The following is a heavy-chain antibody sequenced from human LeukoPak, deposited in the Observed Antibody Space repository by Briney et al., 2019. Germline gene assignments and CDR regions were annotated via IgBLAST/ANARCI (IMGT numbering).Heavy chain of an antibody. CDR2: INHSGST. Sequence: PSETLSLTCAVYGGSFSGYYWSWNRQPPGKGLEWIGEINHSGSTNYNPSLKSRVTISVDTSKNQFSLKLSSVTAADTAVYYCARSGYCSSTSCYRPGWFDPWGQGTLVTVSS. CDR1: GGSFSGYY. J-gene: IGHJ5*02. V-gene: IGHV4-34*01. D-gene: IGHD2-2*03. CDR3: ARSGYCSSTSCYRPGWFDP.